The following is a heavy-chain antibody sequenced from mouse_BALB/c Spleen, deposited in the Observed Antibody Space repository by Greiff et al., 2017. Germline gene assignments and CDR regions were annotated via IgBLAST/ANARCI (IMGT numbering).Heavy chain of an antibody. CDR1: GYSFTSYW. CDR3: TREVLLSYYFDY. CDR2: IYPGNSDT. V-gene: IGHV1-5*01. J-gene: IGHJ2*01. D-gene: IGHD1-1*01. Sequence: VQLQQSGTVLARPGASVKMSCKASGYSFTSYWMHWVKQRPGQGLEWIGAIYPGNSDTSYNQKFKGKAKLTAVTSASTAYMELSSLTNEDSAVYYCTREVLLSYYFDYWGQGTTLTVSS.